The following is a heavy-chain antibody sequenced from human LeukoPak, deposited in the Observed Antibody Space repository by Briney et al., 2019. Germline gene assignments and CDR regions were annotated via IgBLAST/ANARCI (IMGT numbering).Heavy chain of an antibody. CDR1: GFNFRSYA. D-gene: IGHD4-17*01. V-gene: IGHV3-23*01. CDR2: ISGSGGST. Sequence: GGSLRLSCDASGFNFRSYAMSWVRQAPGKGLEWVSAISGSGGSTYYADSVKGRFTISRDNSKNTLYLQMNSLRAEDTAVYYCAKGLRTTTVTPGWFDPWGQGTLVTVSS. CDR3: AKGLRTTTVTPGWFDP. J-gene: IGHJ5*02.